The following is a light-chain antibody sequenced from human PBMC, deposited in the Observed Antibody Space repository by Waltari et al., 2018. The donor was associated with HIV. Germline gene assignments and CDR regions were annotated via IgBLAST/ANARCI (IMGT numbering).Light chain of an antibody. Sequence: QSALPQPASVSGSPGQSITISCTGTSSDGGSYTVVSWYQQHPGKAPKLMIYEDNKRPSGVSNRFSGSKSGNTASLTISGLQAEDEADYYCCSYAGSTTWVFGGGTKLTVL. V-gene: IGLV2-23*01. CDR1: SSDGGSYTV. CDR2: EDN. J-gene: IGLJ3*02. CDR3: CSYAGSTTWV.